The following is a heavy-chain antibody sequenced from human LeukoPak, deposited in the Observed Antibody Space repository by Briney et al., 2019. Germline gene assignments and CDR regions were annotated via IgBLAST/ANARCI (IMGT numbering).Heavy chain of an antibody. J-gene: IGHJ6*04. Sequence: ASVKLSCKASGGTFSSYAISWVRQAPGQGLELMGGIIPIFGTANYAQKFQGRVTITADKSTSTDYMELSSLRSEDTAVYYCARDAHDYGDPGPYGMDVWGKGTTVTVSS. CDR2: IIPIFGTA. CDR1: GGTFSSYA. D-gene: IGHD4-17*01. CDR3: ARDAHDYGDPGPYGMDV. V-gene: IGHV1-69*06.